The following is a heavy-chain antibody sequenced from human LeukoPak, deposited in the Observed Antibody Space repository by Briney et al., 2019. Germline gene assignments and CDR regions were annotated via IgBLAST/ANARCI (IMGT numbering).Heavy chain of an antibody. CDR1: GYPIGLDYY. V-gene: IGHV4-38-2*02. CDR3: ARAPSSYESGNGYSNLGWLDP. D-gene: IGHD5-24*01. J-gene: IGHJ5*02. CDR2: FHRGRI. Sequence: SETLSLTCKVSGYPIGLDYYWVWIRQAPGRGLQWIGGFHRGRIQYNSALKSRVTISIDSSKNQFSLRMWPVTAADTAFYFCARAPSSYESGNGYSNLGWLDPWGQGALVTVSS.